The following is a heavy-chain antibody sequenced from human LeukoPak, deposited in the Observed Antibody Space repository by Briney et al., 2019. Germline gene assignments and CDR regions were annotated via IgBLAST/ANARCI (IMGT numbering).Heavy chain of an antibody. J-gene: IGHJ5*02. Sequence: GGSLRLSCAASGFTFSSYAMSWVRQAPGKGLEWVSAISGSGGSTYYADSVKGRFTISRDNSKNTLYLQMNSLRAEDTAVYYCAKAGVYCSSTSCYDFWFDPWGQGTLVTVSS. D-gene: IGHD2-2*01. CDR1: GFTFSSYA. CDR3: AKAGVYCSSTSCYDFWFDP. V-gene: IGHV3-23*01. CDR2: ISGSGGST.